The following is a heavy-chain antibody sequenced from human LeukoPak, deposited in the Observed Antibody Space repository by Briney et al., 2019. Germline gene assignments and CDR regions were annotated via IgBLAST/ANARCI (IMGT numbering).Heavy chain of an antibody. CDR1: GYTFTSYG. CDR3: ARDDQLWFGEFNHFDY. V-gene: IGHV1-18*01. CDR2: ISAYNGNT. J-gene: IGHJ4*02. Sequence: ASVNVSCKASGYTFTSYGIIWVRQAPGQGLEWIGWISAYNGNTNYAQKLQGRVTMTTDTSTSTAYMELRSRRSDDTAVYYCARDDQLWFGEFNHFDYWGQGTLVTVSS. D-gene: IGHD3-10*01.